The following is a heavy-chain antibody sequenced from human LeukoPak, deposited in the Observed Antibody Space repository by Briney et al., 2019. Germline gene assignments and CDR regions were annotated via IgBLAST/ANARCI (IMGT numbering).Heavy chain of an antibody. CDR2: INHSGST. V-gene: IGHV4-34*09. CDR3: ARGGKAAVRFDL. D-gene: IGHD2-15*01. CDR1: GGSLSGLY. J-gene: IGHJ2*01. Sequence: SETLSLTCAVYGGSLSGLYWSWIRQPPGKGLEWIGEINHSGSTYYNPSLKSRVTISVDTSKNQFSLKLSSVTAADTAVYYCARGGKAAVRFDLWGRGTLVTVSS.